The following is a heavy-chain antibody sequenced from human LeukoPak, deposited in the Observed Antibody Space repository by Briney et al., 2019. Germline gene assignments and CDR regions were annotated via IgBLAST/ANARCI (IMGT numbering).Heavy chain of an antibody. J-gene: IGHJ4*02. D-gene: IGHD5-18*01. V-gene: IGHV3-23*01. CDR1: GFTFSSYA. CDR3: AKPRGRQLWLLDY. Sequence: PGGSLRLSCAASGFTFSSYAMSWVRQAPGKGLEWVSAISGSGGSTYYADSVKGRFTISRDNAKNTLYLQMNSLRAEDTAVYYCAKPRGRQLWLLDYWGQGILVTVSS. CDR2: ISGSGGST.